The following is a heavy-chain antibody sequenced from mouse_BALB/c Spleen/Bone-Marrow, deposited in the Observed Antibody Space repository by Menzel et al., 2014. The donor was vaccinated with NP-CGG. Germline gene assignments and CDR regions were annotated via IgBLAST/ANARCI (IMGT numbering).Heavy chain of an antibody. CDR3: ARSGYYGSNYAMDY. J-gene: IGHJ4*01. CDR1: GYAFTNYL. CDR2: INPGSGGT. V-gene: IGHV1-54*01. Sequence: VQLVESGAELVRPGTSVKVSCKASGYAFTNYLIEWVKQRPGQGLEWIGVINPGSGGTNYNEKFKGKATLTADKSFSTAYMQLSSLTSDDSAVYFCARSGYYGSNYAMDYWGQGTSVTVSS. D-gene: IGHD1-1*01.